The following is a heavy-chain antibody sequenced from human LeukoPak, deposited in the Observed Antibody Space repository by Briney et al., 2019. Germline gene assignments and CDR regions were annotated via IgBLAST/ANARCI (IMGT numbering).Heavy chain of an antibody. J-gene: IGHJ4*02. CDR3: ARDECSSTSCPTGY. Sequence: GGSLRLSCAASGFTFSSYSMNWVRQAPGKGLEWVSSISSSSSYIYYAGSVKGRFTISRDNAKNSLYLQMNSLRAEDTAVYYCARDECSSTSCPTGYWGQGTLVTVSS. V-gene: IGHV3-21*01. CDR2: ISSSSSYI. CDR1: GFTFSSYS. D-gene: IGHD2-2*01.